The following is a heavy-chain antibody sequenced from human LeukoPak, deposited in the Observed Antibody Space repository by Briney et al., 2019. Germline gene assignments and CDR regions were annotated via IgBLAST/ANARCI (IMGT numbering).Heavy chain of an antibody. V-gene: IGHV4-39*07. CDR2: INHSGGT. CDR3: ARDIAVAGTRWFDP. D-gene: IGHD6-19*01. CDR1: GGSISSSSYY. Sequence: PSETLSLTCTVSGGSISSSSYYWSWISQPPGKGLEWIGEINHSGGTNYNPSLKSRVTISVDTSKNQFSLKLSSVTAADTAVYYCARDIAVAGTRWFDPWGQGTLVTVSS. J-gene: IGHJ5*02.